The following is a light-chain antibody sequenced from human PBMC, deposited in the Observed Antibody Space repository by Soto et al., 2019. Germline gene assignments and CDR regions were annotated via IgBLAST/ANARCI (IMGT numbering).Light chain of an antibody. CDR3: QQSGSSLWT. V-gene: IGKV3-20*01. CDR1: QSIGSDS. CDR2: DTS. Sequence: EIVLTQSPGTLSLSPGQRATLSCRASQSIGSDSLAWYQQKPGQPPRLLIYDTSTRATGIPDRFGGSGSGTDFTLTISRLEPEDFAVYSCQQSGSSLWTFGQGTKVEIK. J-gene: IGKJ1*01.